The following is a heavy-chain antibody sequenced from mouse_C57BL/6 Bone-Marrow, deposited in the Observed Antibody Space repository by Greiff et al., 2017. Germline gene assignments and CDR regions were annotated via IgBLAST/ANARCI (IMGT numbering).Heavy chain of an antibody. Sequence: EVHLVESGGDLVKPGGSLKLSCAASGFTFSSYGMSWVRQTPDKRLEWVATISSGGSYTYYPDSVKGRFTISRDNAKNTLYLQMSSLKSEYTAMYYCARHNYVFDYWGQGTTLTVSS. V-gene: IGHV5-6*01. D-gene: IGHD2-1*01. CDR2: ISSGGSYT. J-gene: IGHJ2*01. CDR3: ARHNYVFDY. CDR1: GFTFSSYG.